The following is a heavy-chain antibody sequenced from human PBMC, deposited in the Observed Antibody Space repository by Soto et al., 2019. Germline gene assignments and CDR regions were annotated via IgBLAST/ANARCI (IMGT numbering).Heavy chain of an antibody. J-gene: IGHJ4*02. CDR2: IWYDGSNK. V-gene: IGHV3-33*01. CDR1: GFTFSSYG. D-gene: IGHD3-22*01. Sequence: QVQLVESGGGVVQPGRSLRLSCAASGFTFSSYGMNWVRQAPGKGLEWVAVIWYDGSNKYYADSVKGRFTISRDNSKNTLYPQMNRLGAEDTVVDYCARHENYYDSRGGTLGGLFDYWGQGTRVTVSA. CDR3: ARHENYYDSRGGTLGGLFDY.